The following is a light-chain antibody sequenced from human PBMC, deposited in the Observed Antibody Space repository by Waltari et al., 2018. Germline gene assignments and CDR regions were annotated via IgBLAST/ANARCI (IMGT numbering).Light chain of an antibody. Sequence: QSALTQPASLSGSPGQSIPISCTGTSRDVGSSNLVSWYQQHPGKAPKRIIYEGSKRPSGVSNRFSGSKSGNTASLTISGLQAEDEADYHCCSYAGGSAFVVFGGGTKLTVL. CDR1: SRDVGSSNL. CDR3: CSYAGGSAFVV. J-gene: IGLJ2*01. CDR2: EGS. V-gene: IGLV2-23*03.